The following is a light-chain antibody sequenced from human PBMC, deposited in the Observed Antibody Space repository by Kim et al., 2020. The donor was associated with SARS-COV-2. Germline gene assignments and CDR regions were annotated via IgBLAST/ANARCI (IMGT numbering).Light chain of an antibody. CDR3: QQYFATPPT. V-gene: IGKV4-1*01. CDR1: QNVLYSSNNKNY. Sequence: ATINCKSSQNVLYSSNNKNYLAWYQQTPGQPPKLLIYWASTRESGVPDRFSGSGSGTDFTLTISSLQAEDVAVYYCQQYFATPPTFGQGTKVDIK. CDR2: WAS. J-gene: IGKJ1*01.